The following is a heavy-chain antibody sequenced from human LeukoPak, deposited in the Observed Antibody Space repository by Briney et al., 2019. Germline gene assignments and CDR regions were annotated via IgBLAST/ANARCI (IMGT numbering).Heavy chain of an antibody. CDR3: ARDEHYYDSSAAFDI. V-gene: IGHV1-2*02. Sequence: ASVKVSCKTSGYIFTNYGISWVRQAPGQGLEWMGWINPNSGGTNYAQKFQGRVTMTRDTSISTAYMELSRLRSDDTAVYYCARDEHYYDSSAAFDIWGQGTMVTVSS. CDR1: GYIFTNYG. CDR2: INPNSGGT. J-gene: IGHJ3*02. D-gene: IGHD3-22*01.